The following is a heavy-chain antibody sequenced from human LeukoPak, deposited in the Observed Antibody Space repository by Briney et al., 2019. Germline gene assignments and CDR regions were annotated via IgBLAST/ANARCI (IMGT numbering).Heavy chain of an antibody. Sequence: GGSLRLSCTVSGFTFSDYYMSWVRQAPGKGLEWVSYISSSGSMLHYADSVEGRFTISRDNAKNSLYLQLNSLRVGDTAVYYCARYCSSSTCHDALDIWGQGTMVTVSS. V-gene: IGHV3-11*04. J-gene: IGHJ3*02. CDR1: GFTFSDYY. CDR3: ARYCSSSTCHDALDI. CDR2: ISSSGSML. D-gene: IGHD2-2*01.